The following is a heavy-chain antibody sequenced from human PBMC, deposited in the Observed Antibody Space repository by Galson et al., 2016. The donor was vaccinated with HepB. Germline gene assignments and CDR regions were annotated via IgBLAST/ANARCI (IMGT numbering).Heavy chain of an antibody. CDR3: TRVHREGIAAAGLQI. J-gene: IGHJ4*02. V-gene: IGHV3-74*01. D-gene: IGHD6-13*01. Sequence: SLRLSCAASGFPFSNYWMHWVRKAPGKGPVWVSRINSDGSSTTYADSVKGRFTISRDNAKNTLYLQMNSLRAEDTALYYCTRVHREGIAAAGLQIWGQGTLVIVSS. CDR2: INSDGSST. CDR1: GFPFSNYW.